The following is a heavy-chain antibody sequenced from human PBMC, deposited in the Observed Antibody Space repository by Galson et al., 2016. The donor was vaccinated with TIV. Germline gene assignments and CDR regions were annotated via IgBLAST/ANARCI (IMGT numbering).Heavy chain of an antibody. CDR3: ARGGYRFGNYFDF. Sequence: SVKVSCKASGYTFTSYYMHWVRQAPGQGLEWMGIINPSGGSTTYAQKFQGRVTMTRDMSTTTAHMELSSLRSEDTAVYYCARGGYRFGNYFDFWGQGTLVTVSS. V-gene: IGHV1-46*01. CDR2: INPSGGST. D-gene: IGHD5-12*01. CDR1: GYTFTSYY. J-gene: IGHJ4*02.